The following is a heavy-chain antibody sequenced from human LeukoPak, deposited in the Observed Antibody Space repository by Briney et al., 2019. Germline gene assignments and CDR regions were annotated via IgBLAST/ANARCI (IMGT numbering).Heavy chain of an antibody. J-gene: IGHJ4*02. CDR1: GYSISSGYF. V-gene: IGHV4-38-2*02. Sequence: PSETLSLTCTVSGYSISSGYFWGWIRQPPGKGLEWIGSFYHSGITYYNPSLKSRVTISVDTSKNQFSLKLSSVTAADTAVYYCARGKFVDTAMAESSSGFDYWGQGTLVTVSS. CDR3: ARGKFVDTAMAESSSGFDY. CDR2: FYHSGIT. D-gene: IGHD5-18*01.